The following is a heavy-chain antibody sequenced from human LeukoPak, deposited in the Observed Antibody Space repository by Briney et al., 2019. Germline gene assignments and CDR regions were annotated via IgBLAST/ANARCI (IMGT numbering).Heavy chain of an antibody. J-gene: IGHJ4*02. CDR1: GFTFSRSA. CDR3: ARVGSSVYYPFLDY. CDR2: INSNGGST. V-gene: IGHV3-64*01. Sequence: GGSLRLSCAASGFTFSRSAMHLVRQAPGKGLEYVSAINSNGGSTYYANSVKGRFTISRDNSKNTLYLQMGSLRAEDMALYYCARVGSSVYYPFLDYGGKGTLVPVS. D-gene: IGHD3-22*01.